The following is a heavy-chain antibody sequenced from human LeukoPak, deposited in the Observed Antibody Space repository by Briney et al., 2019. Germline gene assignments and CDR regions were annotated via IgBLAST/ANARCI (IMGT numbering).Heavy chain of an antibody. D-gene: IGHD5-18*01. J-gene: IGHJ4*02. Sequence: GGSLRLSCAASGFTFSSNAMSWVRQAPGKGLEWVSAISGSGGSTYYVDSVKGRFTISRENSKNTVYLDMNNLRAEDTAVYYCAKEGRKTGNTYGYEYDCWGQGTLVTVSS. CDR3: AKEGRKTGNTYGYEYDC. V-gene: IGHV3-23*01. CDR1: GFTFSSNA. CDR2: ISGSGGST.